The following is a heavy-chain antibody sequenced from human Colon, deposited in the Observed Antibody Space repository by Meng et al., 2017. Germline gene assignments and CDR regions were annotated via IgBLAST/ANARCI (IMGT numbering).Heavy chain of an antibody. CDR2: IHPSSGGT. V-gene: IGHV1-2*06. CDR1: GYSFTGYY. D-gene: IGHD3-9*01. CDR3: ARGVDNVLTGSYSYYYGVDF. J-gene: IGHJ6*02. Sequence: ASVKVSCKTSGYSFTGYYMHWVRQAPGQGLEWMGRIHPSSGGTNYAQNLQGRVTLTRDTSISTAYMELSSLTSDDTAVYYCARGVDNVLTGSYSYYYGVDFWGQGTTVTVSS.